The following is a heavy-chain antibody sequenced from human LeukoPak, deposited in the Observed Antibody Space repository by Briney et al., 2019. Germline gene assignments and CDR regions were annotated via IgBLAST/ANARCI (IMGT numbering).Heavy chain of an antibody. Sequence: GGSLRLSCAASGFTFSSYAMNWVRQAPGKGLEWVSTISGSGDNTHYADSVKGRFTISRDKSKNTLYLQMNSLRAEDTAVYYCARLTTMTTTGGPFDYWGQGTLVTVSS. J-gene: IGHJ4*02. D-gene: IGHD4-17*01. CDR3: ARLTTMTTTGGPFDY. CDR1: GFTFSSYA. V-gene: IGHV3-23*01. CDR2: ISGSGDNT.